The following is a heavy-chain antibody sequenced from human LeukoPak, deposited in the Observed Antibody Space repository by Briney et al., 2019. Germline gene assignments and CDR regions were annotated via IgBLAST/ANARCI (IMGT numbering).Heavy chain of an antibody. CDR1: GFTFSSSA. V-gene: IGHV3-23*01. CDR3: AKDRLSNGDPAAY. J-gene: IGHJ4*02. Sequence: GGSLRLSCAASGFTFSSSAMSWVRQAPGKGLEWVSTISGSGGSTYYADSVKGRFTISRGNSKITLYLQMNSLRAEDTAVYYCAKDRLSNGDPAAYWGQGTLVTVSS. D-gene: IGHD4-17*01. CDR2: ISGSGGST.